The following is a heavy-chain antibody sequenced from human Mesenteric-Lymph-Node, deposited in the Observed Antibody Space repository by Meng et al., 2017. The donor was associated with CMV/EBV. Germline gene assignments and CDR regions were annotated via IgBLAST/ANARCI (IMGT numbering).Heavy chain of an antibody. CDR3: AKTGGADDYINVWFDP. CDR2: ISIGGGNT. D-gene: IGHD4-11*01. Sequence: GESLKISCAASGFTFSNYAMSWVRQAPGKGLEWVSTISIGGGNTYHTDSVKGRFTISRDNSKNTLYLQMNSLRAEDTAVYYCAKTGGADDYINVWFDPWGQGTLVTVSS. CDR1: GFTFSNYA. J-gene: IGHJ5*02. V-gene: IGHV3-23*01.